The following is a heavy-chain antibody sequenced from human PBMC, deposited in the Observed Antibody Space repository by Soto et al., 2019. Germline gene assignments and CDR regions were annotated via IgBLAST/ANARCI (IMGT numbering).Heavy chain of an antibody. J-gene: IGHJ4*02. V-gene: IGHV3-23*01. Sequence: EVQLLESGGGLVQPGGSLRLSCAASGFTFSSYAMSWVRQAPGKGLEWVSAISGSGDSTYYADSVKGRFTISRDNSKNTLFLQMSSLRAEDTAVCYCAKDRRFSSSWYSYYFDYWGQGTLVTVSS. CDR1: GFTFSSYA. CDR2: ISGSGDST. D-gene: IGHD6-13*01. CDR3: AKDRRFSSSWYSYYFDY.